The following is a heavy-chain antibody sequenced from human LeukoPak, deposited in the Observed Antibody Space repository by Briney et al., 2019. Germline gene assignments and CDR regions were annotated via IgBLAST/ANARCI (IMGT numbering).Heavy chain of an antibody. CDR2: ISGSGGST. V-gene: IGHV3-23*01. CDR3: AKGIERFRDAVPLYYFDY. D-gene: IGHD3-10*01. J-gene: IGHJ4*02. CDR1: GFTFSSYA. Sequence: PGGSLRLSCAASGFTFSSYAMSWVRQAPGKGLEWVSAISGSGGSTYYADSVKGRFTISRDNSKNTLYLQMNSLRAEDTAVYYCAKGIERFRDAVPLYYFDYWGQGTLVTVSS.